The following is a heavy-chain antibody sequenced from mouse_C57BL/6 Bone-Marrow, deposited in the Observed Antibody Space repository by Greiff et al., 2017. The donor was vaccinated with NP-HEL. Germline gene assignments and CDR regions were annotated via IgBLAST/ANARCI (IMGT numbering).Heavy chain of an antibody. CDR3: ARWETSAY. J-gene: IGHJ4*01. V-gene: IGHV1-64*01. D-gene: IGHD4-1*01. CDR1: GYTFTSYW. Sequence: VKLMESGAELVKPGASVKLSCKASGYTFTSYWMHWVKQRPGQGLEWIGMIHPNSGSTNYNEKFKSKATLTVDKSSSTAYMQLSSLTSEDSAVYYCARWETSAYWGQGTSVTVSS. CDR2: IHPNSGST.